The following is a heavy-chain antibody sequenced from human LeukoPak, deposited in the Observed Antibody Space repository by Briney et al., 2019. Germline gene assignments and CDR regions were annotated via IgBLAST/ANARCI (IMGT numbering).Heavy chain of an antibody. D-gene: IGHD1-26*01. V-gene: IGHV3-33*06. CDR1: GFTFSSYG. CDR2: IWYDGSNK. Sequence: PPGGSLRLSCAASGFTFSSYGMHWVRQAPGKGLEWVAVIWYDGSNKYYADSVKGRFTISRDNSKNTLYLQMNSLRAEDTAVYYCAKNPLVGATTWSDYWGQGTLVTVSS. CDR3: AKNPLVGATTWSDY. J-gene: IGHJ4*02.